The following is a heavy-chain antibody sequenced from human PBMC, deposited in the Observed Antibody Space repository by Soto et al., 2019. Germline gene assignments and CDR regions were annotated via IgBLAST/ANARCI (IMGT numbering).Heavy chain of an antibody. CDR1: GFTFSSYS. CDR3: ARDRDLYRDIFHADL. V-gene: IGHV3-23*01. Sequence: SLRLSCAASGFTFSSYSMNWVRQAPGKGLEWVSAISGSGGSTYYADSVKGRFTISRDNSKNTLYLQMNSLRAEDTAVYYCARDRDLYRDIFHADLWSQGTLVTVSS. J-gene: IGHJ4*01. CDR2: ISGSGGST. D-gene: IGHD3-9*01.